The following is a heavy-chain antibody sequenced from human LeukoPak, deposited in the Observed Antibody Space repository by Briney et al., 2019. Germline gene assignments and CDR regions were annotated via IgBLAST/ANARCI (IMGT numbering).Heavy chain of an antibody. J-gene: IGHJ4*02. CDR2: IYYSGST. D-gene: IGHD3-22*01. CDR3: ARRDDSSGYHKIFDY. CDR1: GGSISSSSYY. Sequence: SETLSLTCTVSGGSISSSSYYWGWIRQPPGKGLEWIGSIYYSGSTYYNPSLKSRVTISIKLSSLTAADTAVYYCARRDDSSGYHKIFDYWGPGTLVTVSS. V-gene: IGHV4-39*01.